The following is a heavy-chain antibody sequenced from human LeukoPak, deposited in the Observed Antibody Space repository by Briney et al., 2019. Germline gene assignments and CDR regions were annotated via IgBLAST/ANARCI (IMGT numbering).Heavy chain of an antibody. J-gene: IGHJ4*02. V-gene: IGHV3-33*01. CDR2: IWYDGSKK. D-gene: IGHD4-17*01. CDR1: GFTFSGYG. CDR3: ARRDGDNDRGFDY. Sequence: PGTSLRLSCAASGFTFSGYGMHWVRQAPGKGLEWVAVIWYDGSKKYYADSVKGRFTISRDNPKNTLYLQMNSLRTEDTAVYYCARRDGDNDRGFDYWGQGTLVTVSS.